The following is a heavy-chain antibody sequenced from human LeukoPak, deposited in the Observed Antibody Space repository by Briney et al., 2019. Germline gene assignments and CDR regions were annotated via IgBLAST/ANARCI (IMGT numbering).Heavy chain of an antibody. Sequence: GESLKISCQGSGFTFTKNWIGWVRQMPGKGLEWMGIIYPGDSDTRYSLSFQGQVTISADKSIRTAYLQWTSLKASDTAMYFCARQGDWVRGLSNGGLDLWGQGKMVTASS. J-gene: IGHJ3*01. D-gene: IGHD3-10*01. V-gene: IGHV5-51*01. CDR3: ARQGDWVRGLSNGGLDL. CDR2: IYPGDSDT. CDR1: GFTFTKNW.